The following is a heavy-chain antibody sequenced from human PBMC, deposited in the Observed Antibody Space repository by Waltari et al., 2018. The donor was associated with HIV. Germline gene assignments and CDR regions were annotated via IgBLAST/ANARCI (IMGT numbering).Heavy chain of an antibody. J-gene: IGHJ4*02. D-gene: IGHD6-19*01. CDR3: ARDGARQWLVQGGFDY. Sequence: EVQLVESGGGLVKPGGSLRLSCAVSGFTFSTYSMSWVRQAPGKGLEWVACISSSSRYIYYADSVKGRFTISRDNAKKSLFLQMDSLRAEDTAVYYCARDGARQWLVQGGFDYWGQGALVTVSS. V-gene: IGHV3-21*01. CDR2: ISSSSRYI. CDR1: GFTFSTYS.